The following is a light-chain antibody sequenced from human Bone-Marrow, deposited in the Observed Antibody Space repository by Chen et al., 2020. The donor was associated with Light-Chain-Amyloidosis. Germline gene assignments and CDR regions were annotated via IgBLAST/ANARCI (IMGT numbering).Light chain of an antibody. Sequence: QSALTQPPSVFGSPGQSIPISCTGTSSDVDGFNYVSWYQQHPGKAPKLMIYDINIRPSGVSTRFSGSKSGNTASLTISGHQAEDEADYYCSSYTSRSTLDVFGTGTKVTVL. J-gene: IGLJ1*01. CDR1: SSDVDGFNY. V-gene: IGLV2-14*01. CDR2: DIN. CDR3: SSYTSRSTLDV.